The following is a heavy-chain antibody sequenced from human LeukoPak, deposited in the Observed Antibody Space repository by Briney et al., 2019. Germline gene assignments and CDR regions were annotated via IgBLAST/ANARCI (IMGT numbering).Heavy chain of an antibody. V-gene: IGHV1-18*01. CDR1: GYTFTSYG. D-gene: IGHD3-22*01. CDR2: ISAYNGNT. Sequence: ASVKVSCKASGYTFTSYGISWVRQAPGQGLEWMGWISAYNGNTHYAQKLQGRVTMTTDTSTSTVYMELRSLRSDDTAVYYCAKDRGYYDSVGYGFDIWGQGTMVTVSS. CDR3: AKDRGYYDSVGYGFDI. J-gene: IGHJ3*02.